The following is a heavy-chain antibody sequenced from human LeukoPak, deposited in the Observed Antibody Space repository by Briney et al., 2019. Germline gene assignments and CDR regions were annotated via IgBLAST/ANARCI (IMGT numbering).Heavy chain of an antibody. J-gene: IGHJ4*02. CDR3: AKTPDYYYDSSGYYLL. V-gene: IGHV3-23*01. Sequence: PGGSLRLSCAASGFTFSSYAMSWVRQAPGKGLEWVSAISGSGGSTYYADSVKGRFTISRDNSKNTLYLQMNSLRAEDTAVYYCAKTPDYYYDSSGYYLLWGQGTLATVSS. CDR2: ISGSGGST. D-gene: IGHD3-22*01. CDR1: GFTFSSYA.